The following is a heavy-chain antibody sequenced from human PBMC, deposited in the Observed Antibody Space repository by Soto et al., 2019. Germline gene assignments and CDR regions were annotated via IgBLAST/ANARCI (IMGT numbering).Heavy chain of an antibody. J-gene: IGHJ3*02. CDR2: IYYSGST. Sequence: PSETLSLTCTVSGGSISSGGYYWSWIRQHPWKGLEWIGYIYYSGSTYYNPSLKSRVTISIDTSKNQFSLKLSSVTAADTAVYYCARDRLLWFGEFFIWGQGTMVTVSS. D-gene: IGHD3-10*01. V-gene: IGHV4-31*03. CDR1: GGSISSGGYY. CDR3: ARDRLLWFGEFFI.